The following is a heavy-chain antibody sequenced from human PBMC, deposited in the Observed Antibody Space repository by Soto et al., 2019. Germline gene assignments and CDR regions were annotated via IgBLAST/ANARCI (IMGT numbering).Heavy chain of an antibody. Sequence: SETLSLTCTVSGGSISSYYWSWIRQPPGRGLEWIGYIYYSGSTNYNPSLKSRVTISVATSKNQFSLKLSSVTAADTAVYYCARAPLKRGYFDYWGQGTLVTVSS. CDR1: GGSISSYY. J-gene: IGHJ4*02. V-gene: IGHV4-59*01. D-gene: IGHD3-10*01. CDR2: IYYSGST. CDR3: ARAPLKRGYFDY.